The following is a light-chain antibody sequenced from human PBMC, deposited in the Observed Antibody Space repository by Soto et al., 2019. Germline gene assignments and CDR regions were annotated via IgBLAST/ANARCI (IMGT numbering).Light chain of an antibody. CDR1: QSVSNF. CDR2: DTS. CDR3: QQRINWPLT. J-gene: IGKJ4*01. V-gene: IGKV3-11*01. Sequence: IVLTQSPATLSSSPGKRATLSCRASQSVSNFLAWYQQKPGQAPRLLIYDTSNRAGGIPARFSGSGSGTDFTLTISSLEPEDFAVYYCQQRINWPLTFGGGTKVDIK.